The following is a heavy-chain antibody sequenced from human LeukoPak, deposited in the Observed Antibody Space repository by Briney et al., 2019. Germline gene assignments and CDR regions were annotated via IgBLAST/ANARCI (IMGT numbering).Heavy chain of an antibody. V-gene: IGHV3-43D*04. D-gene: IGHD6-19*01. CDR2: ISWDGSSI. Sequence: GGSLRLSCAASGFTFDDYAMHWVRQAPGKGLEWVAVISWDGSSIYYADSVKGRFTISRDNSKNSLYLQMNSLRVEDTAVYYCARELKAPGIAVAGDAFDIWGQGTMVTVSS. J-gene: IGHJ3*02. CDR3: ARELKAPGIAVAGDAFDI. CDR1: GFTFDDYA.